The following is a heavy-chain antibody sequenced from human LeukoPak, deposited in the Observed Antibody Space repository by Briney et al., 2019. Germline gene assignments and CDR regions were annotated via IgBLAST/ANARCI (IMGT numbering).Heavy chain of an antibody. CDR3: AGTGLFFDY. Sequence: SETLSLTCRVSGASISGYYWSWIRQPPGKGLEWIGHMYHTGGTNYNPSLKSRVSIPLDTSKKHFSLKLSSVTAADTAVYYCAGTGLFFDYWGQGILVTVSS. J-gene: IGHJ4*02. CDR1: GASISGYY. CDR2: MYHTGGT. D-gene: IGHD7-27*01. V-gene: IGHV4-59*01.